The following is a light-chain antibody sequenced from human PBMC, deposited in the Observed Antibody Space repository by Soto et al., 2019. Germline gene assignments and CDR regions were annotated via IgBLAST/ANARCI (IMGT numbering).Light chain of an antibody. CDR1: QSISSW. CDR3: QQYNSYPYT. CDR2: DAS. V-gene: IGKV1-5*01. Sequence: DIQMTQSPSTLSASVGDRLTITCRASQSISSWLAWYQQKPGKAPKLLIYDASSLESGVPSRFGGSGSGTEFTLTISSLQPDDVATYYCQQYNSYPYTFGQGTKVDIK. J-gene: IGKJ2*01.